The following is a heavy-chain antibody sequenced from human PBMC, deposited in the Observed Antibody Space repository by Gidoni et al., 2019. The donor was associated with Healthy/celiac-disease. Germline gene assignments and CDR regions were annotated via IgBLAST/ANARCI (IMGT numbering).Heavy chain of an antibody. Sequence: QVQLVQSGAEVKKPGSSVKVSCKASGGTFSSYAISWVRQAPGQGLEWMGRIIPILGIANYAQKFQGRVTITADKSTSTAYMELSSLRSEDTAVYYCARDGYNDTPFDYWGQGTLVTVSS. CDR3: ARDGYNDTPFDY. CDR1: GGTFSSYA. J-gene: IGHJ4*02. D-gene: IGHD3-22*01. CDR2: IIPILGIA. V-gene: IGHV1-69*04.